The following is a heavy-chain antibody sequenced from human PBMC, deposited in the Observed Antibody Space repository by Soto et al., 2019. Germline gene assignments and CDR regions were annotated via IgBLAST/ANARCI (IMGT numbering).Heavy chain of an antibody. CDR2: INQDGSHI. CDR3: ADADSGRNSRNS. Sequence: GGSLRLSCAASGFGFSTYWMSWVRQAPGKGLEWVAKINQDGSHISYVDSVRGRFAISRDNAHNSLYLQMSSLRAEDTAVYYCADADSGRNSRNSWGQGTLVTVSS. V-gene: IGHV3-7*05. D-gene: IGHD3-10*01. CDR1: GFGFSTYW. J-gene: IGHJ4*02.